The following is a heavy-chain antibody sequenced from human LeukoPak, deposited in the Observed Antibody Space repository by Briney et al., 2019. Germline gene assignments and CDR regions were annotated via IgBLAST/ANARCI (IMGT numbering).Heavy chain of an antibody. CDR3: ARGPYSSGWYGLDY. D-gene: IGHD6-19*01. CDR1: GYTFTYYY. J-gene: IGHJ4*02. V-gene: IGHV1-46*01. CDR2: INTSGGST. Sequence: ASVKVSCKASGYTFTYYYIYWGWQAPGPGLEWMGLINTSGGSTRYAQNLQGRVTMTRDTSTSTVSMELSSLRSEATAMYYCARGPYSSGWYGLDYWGQGTLVTVSS.